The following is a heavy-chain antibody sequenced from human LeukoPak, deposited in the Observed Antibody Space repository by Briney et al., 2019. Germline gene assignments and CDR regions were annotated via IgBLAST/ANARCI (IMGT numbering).Heavy chain of an antibody. D-gene: IGHD2-2*01. Sequence: ASVKVSCKASGYTFTSYGISWVRQAPGQGLEWMGWISAYNGNTNYAQKLQGRVTMTTDTSTSTAYMELRSLRSDDTAVYCCARVRGWDIVVVPAAHPYYYYGMDVWGKGTTVTVSS. CDR1: GYTFTSYG. CDR2: ISAYNGNT. J-gene: IGHJ6*04. CDR3: ARVRGWDIVVVPAAHPYYYYGMDV. V-gene: IGHV1-18*04.